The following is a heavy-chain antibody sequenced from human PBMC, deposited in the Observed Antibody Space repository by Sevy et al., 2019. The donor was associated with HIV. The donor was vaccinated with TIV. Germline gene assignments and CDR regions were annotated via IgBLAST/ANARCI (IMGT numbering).Heavy chain of an antibody. CDR3: ARDRIGIAATFDP. D-gene: IGHD6-13*01. CDR2: IIPIFGTA. CDR1: GGTFSSYA. Sequence: ASVKVSCKASGGTFSSYAISWVRQAPGQGLEWMGGIIPIFGTANYAQKFQGRVTITADESTSTAYMELSSLRSEATAVYYCARDRIGIAATFDPWGQGTLVTVSS. V-gene: IGHV1-69*13. J-gene: IGHJ5*02.